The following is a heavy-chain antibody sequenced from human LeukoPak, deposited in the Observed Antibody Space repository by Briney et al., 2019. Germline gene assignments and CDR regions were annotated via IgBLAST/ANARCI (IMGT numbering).Heavy chain of an antibody. D-gene: IGHD6-19*01. CDR3: ARSPTVAVAGEGVYNWFDP. Sequence: ASVKVSCKASGYTFTSYYMHWVRQAPGQGLEWMGIINPSGGSTSYAQKFQGRVTMTRDTSTSTVYMELSSLRSEDTAVYYCARSPTVAVAGEGVYNWFDPWGQGTLVTVSS. V-gene: IGHV1-46*01. CDR1: GYTFTSYY. J-gene: IGHJ5*02. CDR2: INPSGGST.